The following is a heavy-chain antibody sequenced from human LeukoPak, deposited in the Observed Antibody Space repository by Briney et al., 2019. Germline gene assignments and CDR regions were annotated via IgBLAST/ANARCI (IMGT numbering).Heavy chain of an antibody. V-gene: IGHV4-34*01. CDR1: GGSFSGYY. D-gene: IGHD4-23*01. CDR3: AMDSYGGNTRAAFDI. J-gene: IGHJ3*02. Sequence: SETLSLTCAVYGGSFSGYYWSWIRQPPGKGLEWIGEINHSGSTNYNPSLKSRVTILVDTSKNQFSLKLSSVTAADTAVYYCAMDSYGGNTRAAFDIWGQGSMVTVSS. CDR2: INHSGST.